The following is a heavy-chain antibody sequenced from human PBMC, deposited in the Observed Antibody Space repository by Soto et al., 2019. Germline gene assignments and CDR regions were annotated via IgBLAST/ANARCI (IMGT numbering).Heavy chain of an antibody. V-gene: IGHV4-39*03. CDR2: IYYTGST. CDR3: AGISSGRPGHFDY. J-gene: IGHJ4*02. Sequence: PSDTLSLTCIFSGGSISSSSNYWGWIRQPPGKGLAWIGSIYYTGSTYYKPSLKSRVALSVDTSKNQFSLSLSSVTAADTAVYYGAGISSGRPGHFDYWGKGNLVTVDS. CDR1: GGSISSSSNY. D-gene: IGHD6-13*01.